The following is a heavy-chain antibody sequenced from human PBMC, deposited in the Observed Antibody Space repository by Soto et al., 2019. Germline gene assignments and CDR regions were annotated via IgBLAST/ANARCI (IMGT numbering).Heavy chain of an antibody. V-gene: IGHV3-30-3*01. D-gene: IGHD6-6*01. CDR1: GFTFSSYA. Sequence: QVQLVESGGGVVQPGRSLRLSCAASGFTFSSYAMHWVRQAPGKGLEWVAVISYDGSNKYYADSVKGRFTISRDNSKNTMYIQMNSLRAKDTAVYYCAREGGEKLVLGLVNYSYGMDVWGQGTTVTVSS. J-gene: IGHJ6*02. CDR2: ISYDGSNK. CDR3: AREGGEKLVLGLVNYSYGMDV.